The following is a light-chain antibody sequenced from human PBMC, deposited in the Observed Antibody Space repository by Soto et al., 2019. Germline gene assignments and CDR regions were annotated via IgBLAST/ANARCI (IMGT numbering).Light chain of an antibody. J-gene: IGLJ1*01. CDR3: RSYAGSLRV. Sequence: QSVLTQPPSASRSPGQSVTISCTGTSSDVGDYNYVSWYQQHPGKAPKLMIYEVSKRPSGVPDRFSGSKSGNTASLTVSGLQAEDEADYYCRSYAGSLRVFGTGTKVTVL. CDR1: SSDVGDYNY. V-gene: IGLV2-8*02. CDR2: EVS.